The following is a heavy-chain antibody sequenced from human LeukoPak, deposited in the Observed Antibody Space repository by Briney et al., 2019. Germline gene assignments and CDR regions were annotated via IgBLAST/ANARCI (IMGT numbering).Heavy chain of an antibody. CDR1: GYTFTGYH. Sequence: ASVKVSCKASGYTFTGYHIHWVRQAPGQGLEWMGRINPDSGGTNYAQNFQGRVTMTRDTSISTAYMELSSLRSDDTAMYYCARDGGIAARQVDYWGQGTLVTVSS. CDR2: INPDSGGT. J-gene: IGHJ4*02. V-gene: IGHV1-2*06. CDR3: ARDGGIAARQVDY. D-gene: IGHD6-6*01.